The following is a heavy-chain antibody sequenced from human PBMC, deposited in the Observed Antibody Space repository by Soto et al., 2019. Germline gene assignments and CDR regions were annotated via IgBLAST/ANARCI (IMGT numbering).Heavy chain of an antibody. Sequence: GGSLRLSCAASGFTFSNYWMHWVRQAPGKGLVWVSRINSDGRSTTYADSVKGRFTISRDNAKNSLYLQMNSLRPEDTAFYYCIKDTTPGGLDYWGRPILVTVSS. J-gene: IGHJ4*02. CDR3: IKDTTPGGLDY. CDR2: INSDGRST. D-gene: IGHD3-16*01. CDR1: GFTFSNYW. V-gene: IGHV3-74*01.